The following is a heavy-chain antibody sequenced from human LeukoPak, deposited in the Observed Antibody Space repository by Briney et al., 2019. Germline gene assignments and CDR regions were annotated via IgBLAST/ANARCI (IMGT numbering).Heavy chain of an antibody. D-gene: IGHD1-26*01. CDR1: GFTLSSNY. Sequence: GGSLRLSCAASGFTLSSNYMSWVRQAPGKGLEWVSVIYSGGSTYYADSVKGRFTISRDNSKNTLYLQMNSLRAGDTAVYYCARVRGSYFDYWGQGTLVTVSS. V-gene: IGHV3-66*02. CDR3: ARVRGSYFDY. CDR2: IYSGGST. J-gene: IGHJ4*02.